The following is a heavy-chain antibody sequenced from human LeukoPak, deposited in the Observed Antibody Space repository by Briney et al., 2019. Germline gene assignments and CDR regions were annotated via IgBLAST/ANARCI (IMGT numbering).Heavy chain of an antibody. Sequence: SETLSLTCTVSGGSISSSSYYWGWIRQPPGKGLEWIGSIYYSGSTYYNPSLKSRVTISVDTSKNQFSLKLSSVTAADTAVYYCARDLRITMVRGDHFDYWGQGTLVTVSS. CDR2: IYYSGST. CDR1: GGSISSSSYY. J-gene: IGHJ4*02. V-gene: IGHV4-39*07. CDR3: ARDLRITMVRGDHFDY. D-gene: IGHD3-10*01.